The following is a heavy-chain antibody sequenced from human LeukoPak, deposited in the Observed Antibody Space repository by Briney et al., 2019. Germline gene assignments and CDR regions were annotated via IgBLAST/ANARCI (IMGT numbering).Heavy chain of an antibody. J-gene: IGHJ4*02. CDR1: GGSITNTKYY. Sequence: PSETLSLTCTLSGGSITNTKYYWGWIRQPPGKGLAWIGSVYYSGSTYYNPSLKSRVTISVDTSKNQFSLKLRSVTAADTALYYCTRHTGYISGQYSNYEDSWGQGTLVTVSS. D-gene: IGHD4-11*01. CDR2: VYYSGST. V-gene: IGHV4-39*01. CDR3: TRHTGYISGQYSNYEDS.